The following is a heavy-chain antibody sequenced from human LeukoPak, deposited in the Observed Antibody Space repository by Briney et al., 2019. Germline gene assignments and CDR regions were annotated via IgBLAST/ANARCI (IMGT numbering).Heavy chain of an antibody. Sequence: SGGSLRLSCAASGFTFSSYWMHWVRQAPGKGLVWVSRMNSDGSTTTYADSVKGRFTISRDNAKNSLYLQMNSLGAEDTAVYYCVRDYYDSSGYYSGAYWGQGTLVTVSS. CDR2: MNSDGSTT. CDR3: VRDYYDSSGYYSGAY. CDR1: GFTFSSYW. J-gene: IGHJ4*02. D-gene: IGHD3-22*01. V-gene: IGHV3-74*01.